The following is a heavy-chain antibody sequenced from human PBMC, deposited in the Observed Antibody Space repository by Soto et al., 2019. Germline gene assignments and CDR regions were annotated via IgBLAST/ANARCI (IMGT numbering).Heavy chain of an antibody. CDR3: AKDFETIFGVVEYPDY. CDR2: ISGSGGST. Sequence: GGSLRLSCAASGFTFSSYAMSWVRQAPGKGLEWISAISGSGGSTYYADSVKGRFTISRDNSKNTLYLQMNSLRAEDTAVYYCAKDFETIFGVVEYPDYWGQGTLVTVSS. V-gene: IGHV3-23*01. J-gene: IGHJ4*02. CDR1: GFTFSSYA. D-gene: IGHD3-3*01.